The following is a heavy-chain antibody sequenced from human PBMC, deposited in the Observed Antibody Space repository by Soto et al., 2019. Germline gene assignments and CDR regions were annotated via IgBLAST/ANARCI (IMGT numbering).Heavy chain of an antibody. CDR1: GFSLSPVGVG. V-gene: IGHV2-5*02. CDR3: AHLKVTYGGVIGLDAFAI. CDR2: IYWDDDK. D-gene: IGHD3-16*02. Sequence: QITLKESAPTLVQPTQTLTLTCTFSGFSLSPVGVGVGWIRQPPGKALEWVAVIYWDDDKRVNPSLTNRLGTLKDTSKTPVVLTMINMNPLDTAIYYCAHLKVTYGGVIGLDAFAIWGQGTLVSVSS. J-gene: IGHJ3*02.